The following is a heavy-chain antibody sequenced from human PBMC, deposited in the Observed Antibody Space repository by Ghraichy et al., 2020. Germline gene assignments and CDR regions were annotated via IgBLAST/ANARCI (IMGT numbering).Heavy chain of an antibody. CDR3: VADVGWYFHY. CDR1: GFTSKTYW. V-gene: IGHV3-7*01. D-gene: IGHD6-19*01. Sequence: GVLNISCTVSGFTSKTYWMHWVRQAPGEGLEWVATMKQDGSDRHYVDSVKGRFTISRDNAENSLYLQMNSLRAEDTAVYYCVADVGWYFHYWGQGILVTVSS. J-gene: IGHJ4*02. CDR2: MKQDGSDR.